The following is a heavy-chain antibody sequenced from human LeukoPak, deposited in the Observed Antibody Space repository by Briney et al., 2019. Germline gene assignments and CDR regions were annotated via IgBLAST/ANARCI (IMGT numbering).Heavy chain of an antibody. V-gene: IGHV4-59*01. CDR1: GGSISSYY. J-gene: IGHJ3*02. CDR3: ACLTTADAFDI. D-gene: IGHD3-22*01. CDR2: IYYTGST. Sequence: SETLSLTCTISGGSISSYYWSWIRQPPGKGLEWIGYIYYTGSTNHNPSLKSRVTISVDTSKNQFSLKLSSVTAADTAAYYCACLTTADAFDIWGQGTMVTVSS.